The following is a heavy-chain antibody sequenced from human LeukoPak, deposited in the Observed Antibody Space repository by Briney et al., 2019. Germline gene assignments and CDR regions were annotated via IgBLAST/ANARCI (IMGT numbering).Heavy chain of an antibody. Sequence: GGSLRLSCAASGFTFSGYAMSWVRQAPGKGLEWVSAISGSGGSTYYADSVKGRFTISRDNSKNTLYLQMNSLRAEDTAVYYCAKDRTHRDGYNNFDYWGQGTLVTVSS. V-gene: IGHV3-23*01. J-gene: IGHJ4*02. D-gene: IGHD5-24*01. CDR1: GFTFSGYA. CDR2: ISGSGGST. CDR3: AKDRTHRDGYNNFDY.